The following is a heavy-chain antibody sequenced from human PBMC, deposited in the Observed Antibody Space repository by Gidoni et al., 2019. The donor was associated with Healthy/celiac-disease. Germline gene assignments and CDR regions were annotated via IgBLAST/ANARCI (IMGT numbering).Heavy chain of an antibody. Sequence: QVQLVQSGAEVKKPGASAQVSCKASGDTFTSYGISWVRQAPGQGLEWMGWISAYNGNTNYAQKLQGRVTMTTDTATSTAYMELRSLRSDDTAVYYCARAPATFGGVIVGYWGQGTLVTVSS. D-gene: IGHD3-16*02. J-gene: IGHJ4*02. V-gene: IGHV1-18*04. CDR1: GDTFTSYG. CDR2: ISAYNGNT. CDR3: ARAPATFGGVIVGY.